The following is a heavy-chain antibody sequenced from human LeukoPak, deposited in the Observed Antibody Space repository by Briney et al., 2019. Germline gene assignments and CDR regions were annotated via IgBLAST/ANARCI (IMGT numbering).Heavy chain of an antibody. D-gene: IGHD6-13*01. CDR3: AKDFIAAAGTAGFDY. V-gene: IGHV1-24*01. CDR2: FDPEDGET. CDR1: GYTLTELS. J-gene: IGHJ4*02. Sequence: GASVKVSCKVSGYTLTELSMHWVRQAPGKGLEWMGGFDPEDGETIYAQKFQGRVTMTEDTSTDTAYMELSSLRSEDTAVYYCAKDFIAAAGTAGFDYWGQGTLVTVSS.